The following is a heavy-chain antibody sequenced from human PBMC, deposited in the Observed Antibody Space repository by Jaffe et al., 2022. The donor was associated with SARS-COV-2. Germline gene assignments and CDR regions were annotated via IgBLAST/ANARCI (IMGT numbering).Heavy chain of an antibody. J-gene: IGHJ4*02. CDR1: GFTFSNAW. Sequence: EVQLVESGGGLVKPGGSLRLSCAASGFTFSNAWMSWVRQAPGKGLEWVGRIKSKTDGGTTDYAAPVKGRFTISRDDSKNTLYLQMNSLKTEDTAVYYCTTTPGLGELSLNDPSGYWGQGTLVTVSS. D-gene: IGHD3-16*02. V-gene: IGHV3-15*01. CDR2: IKSKTDGGTT. CDR3: TTTPGLGELSLNDPSGY.